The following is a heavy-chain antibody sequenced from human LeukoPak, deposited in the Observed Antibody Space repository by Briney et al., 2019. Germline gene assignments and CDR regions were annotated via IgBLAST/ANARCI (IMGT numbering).Heavy chain of an antibody. D-gene: IGHD6-13*01. Sequence: GSLRLSCTASGFTFSSYDMHWVRQAPGKGLEWVAVIWYDGSNKYYADSVKGRFTISRDNSKNTLYLQMNSLRAEDTAVYYCAKEGLWQQLVGYYFDYWGQGTLVTVSS. J-gene: IGHJ4*02. CDR1: GFTFSSYD. CDR2: IWYDGSNK. CDR3: AKEGLWQQLVGYYFDY. V-gene: IGHV3-33*06.